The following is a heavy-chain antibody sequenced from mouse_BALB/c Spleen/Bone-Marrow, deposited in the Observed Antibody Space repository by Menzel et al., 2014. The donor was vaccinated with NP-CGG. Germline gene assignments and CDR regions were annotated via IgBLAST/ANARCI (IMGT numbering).Heavy chain of an antibody. CDR2: INPDSSTI. CDR3: ARLSYYGRFAY. J-gene: IGHJ3*01. V-gene: IGHV4-1*02. D-gene: IGHD1-1*01. Sequence: EVQLVESGDGLVQPGGSLKLSCAASGFDFSRYWMSWVRQAPGKGLEWIGEINPDSSTINYTPSLKDKFIISRDNAKNTLYLQMSKVRSEDTALYYCARLSYYGRFAYWGQGTLVTVSA. CDR1: GFDFSRYW.